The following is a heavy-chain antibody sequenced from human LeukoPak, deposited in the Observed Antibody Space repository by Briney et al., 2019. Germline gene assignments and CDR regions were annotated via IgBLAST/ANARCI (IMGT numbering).Heavy chain of an antibody. Sequence: SETLSLTCTVSGGSISSYYWSWIRQPPGKGLEWIGYIYYSGSTNYNPSLKSRVTISVDTSKNQFSLKLSSVTAADTAVYYCARDNSRTYYFDYWGQGTLVTVSS. J-gene: IGHJ4*02. CDR1: GGSISSYY. CDR3: ARDNSRTYYFDY. D-gene: IGHD2/OR15-2a*01. CDR2: IYYSGST. V-gene: IGHV4-59*01.